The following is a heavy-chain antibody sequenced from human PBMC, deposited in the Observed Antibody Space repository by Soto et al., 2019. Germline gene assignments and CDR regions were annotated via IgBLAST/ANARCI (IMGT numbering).Heavy chain of an antibody. CDR3: ARDRDSSGYYSGPDLDY. CDR2: ITPYNGHT. Sequence: GAPGKGSWKGSGDTLTSHGVRWGRHAPGEGLEWMGWITPYNGHTKYADNVQGRVTLTADKSTSTAYMELRSLRSDDTAVFYCARDRDSSGYYSGPDLDYWGQGTLVTVSS. J-gene: IGHJ4*02. D-gene: IGHD3-22*01. V-gene: IGHV1-18*01. CDR1: GDTLTSHG.